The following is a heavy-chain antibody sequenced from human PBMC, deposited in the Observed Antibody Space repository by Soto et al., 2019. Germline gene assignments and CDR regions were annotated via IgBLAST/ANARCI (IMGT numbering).Heavy chain of an antibody. CDR3: AGTELGELLPFDY. CDR2: IYYSGST. J-gene: IGHJ4*02. Sequence: SETLSLTCTVSGGSISSYYWSWIRQPPGKGLEWIGYIYYSGSTNYNPSLKSRVTISVDTSKNQFSLKLSSVTAADTAVYYCAGTELGELLPFDYWGQGTLVTVSS. D-gene: IGHD3-10*01. CDR1: GGSISSYY. V-gene: IGHV4-59*08.